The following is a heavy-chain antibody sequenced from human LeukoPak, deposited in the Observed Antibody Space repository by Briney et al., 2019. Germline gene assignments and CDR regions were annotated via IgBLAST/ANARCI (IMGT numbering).Heavy chain of an antibody. CDR2: MNPNSGNT. CDR1: GYTFTNDN. Sequence: ASVKVSCKASGYTFTNDNINWVRQATGQGLEWMGWMNPNSGNTGYAQKFQGRVTITRNTSISTAYMELSSLRSEDTAVYYCARAGYCSSTSCYTPAPHYYYYMDVWGKGTTVTVSS. CDR3: ARAGYCSSTSCYTPAPHYYYYMDV. V-gene: IGHV1-8*01. J-gene: IGHJ6*03. D-gene: IGHD2-2*02.